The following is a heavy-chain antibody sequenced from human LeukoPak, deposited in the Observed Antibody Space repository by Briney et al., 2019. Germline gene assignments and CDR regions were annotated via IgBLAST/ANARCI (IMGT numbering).Heavy chain of an antibody. Sequence: GGSLRLSCAASGFTFSSYSMNWVRQAPGKGLEWVSYISSSSSNIYYADSVKGRFTISRDNAKNSLYLQMNSLRAEDTAVYYCAGGGGYCSGGSCWSFDYWGQGTLVTVSS. V-gene: IGHV3-48*04. CDR2: ISSSSSNI. J-gene: IGHJ4*02. CDR1: GFTFSSYS. D-gene: IGHD2-15*01. CDR3: AGGGGYCSGGSCWSFDY.